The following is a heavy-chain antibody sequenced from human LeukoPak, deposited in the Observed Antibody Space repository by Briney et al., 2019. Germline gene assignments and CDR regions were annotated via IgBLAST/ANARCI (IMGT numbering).Heavy chain of an antibody. Sequence: SVNVSCKASGGTFSSYAISWVRQAPGQGLEWMGGIIPIFGTANYAQKFQGRVTITTDESTSTAYMELSSLRSEDTAVYYCARDSSSVVDYYYDSSGDRNYFDYWGQGTLVTVSS. CDR3: ARDSSSVVDYYYDSSGDRNYFDY. CDR2: IIPIFGTA. CDR1: GGTFSSYA. V-gene: IGHV1-69*05. J-gene: IGHJ4*02. D-gene: IGHD3-22*01.